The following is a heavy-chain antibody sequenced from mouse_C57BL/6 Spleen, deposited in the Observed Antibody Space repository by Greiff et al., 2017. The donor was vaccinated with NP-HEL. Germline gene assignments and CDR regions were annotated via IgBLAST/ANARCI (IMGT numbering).Heavy chain of an antibody. CDR1: GYTFTDYY. Sequence: VQLQQSGPELVKPGASVKISCKASGYTFTDYYMNWVKQSHGKSLEWIGDINPNNGGTSYNQKFKGKATLTVDKSSSTAYMELRSLTSEDSAVYYCARRTFYDGYYYFDYWGQGTTLTVSS. CDR2: INPNNGGT. V-gene: IGHV1-26*01. J-gene: IGHJ2*01. CDR3: ARRTFYDGYYYFDY. D-gene: IGHD2-3*01.